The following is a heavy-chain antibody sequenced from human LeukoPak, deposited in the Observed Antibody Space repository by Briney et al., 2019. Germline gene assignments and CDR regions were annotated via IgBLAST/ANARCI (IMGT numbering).Heavy chain of an antibody. CDR2: IPYDGSKT. V-gene: IGHV3-30*02. Sequence: GGSLRLSCLVSGFTFSSYGMHWVRQAPGKGLDWVAFIPYDGSKTYYADSAKGRFTISRDSNTVYLEMNSLRAEDTAVYYCAREYVWGSSRYLDYWGQGTLVTVSS. J-gene: IGHJ4*02. CDR3: AREYVWGSSRYLDY. D-gene: IGHD3-16*02. CDR1: GFTFSSYG.